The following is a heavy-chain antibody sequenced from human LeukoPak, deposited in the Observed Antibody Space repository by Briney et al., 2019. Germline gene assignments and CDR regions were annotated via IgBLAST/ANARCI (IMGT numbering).Heavy chain of an antibody. CDR1: GGSFSGYY. V-gene: IGHV4-34*01. J-gene: IGHJ4*02. Sequence: SETLSLTCAVYGGSFSGYYWSWIRQPLGKGLEWIGEINHSGSTNYNPSLKSRVTISVDTSKNQFSLKLSSVTAADTAVYYCARRSPTYYYGSGSYYLDYWGQGTLVTVSS. CDR2: INHSGST. CDR3: ARRSPTYYYGSGSYYLDY. D-gene: IGHD3-10*01.